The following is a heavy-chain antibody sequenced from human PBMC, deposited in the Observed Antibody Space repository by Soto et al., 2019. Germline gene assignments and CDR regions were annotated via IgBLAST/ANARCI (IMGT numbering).Heavy chain of an antibody. CDR3: AKDRGAYCGGDCYSAFDY. J-gene: IGHJ4*02. Sequence: EVQLLESGGGLVQPGGSLRLSCAASGFTFSSYAMSWVRQAPGKGLEWVSAISGSGGSTYYADSVKGRFTISRDNSKNTXXLQMNSLRAEDTAVYYCAKDRGAYCGGDCYSAFDYWGQGTLVTVSS. CDR2: ISGSGGST. V-gene: IGHV3-23*01. D-gene: IGHD2-21*02. CDR1: GFTFSSYA.